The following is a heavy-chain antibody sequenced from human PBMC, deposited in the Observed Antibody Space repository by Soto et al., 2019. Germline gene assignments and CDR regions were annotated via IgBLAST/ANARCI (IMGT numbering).Heavy chain of an antibody. V-gene: IGHV3-72*01. CDR1: GFTFSDHY. J-gene: IGHJ4*02. CDR3: Y. D-gene: IGHD1-1*01. Sequence: GGSLRLSCTVSGFTFSDHYMDWVRQTPGKGLEWVGRTRKRANTYTTEYAASVKGRFIISRDDSKRSLYYCAKDRPRRTSGYFFDYWGQGTPVTVSS. CDR2: TRKRANTYTT.